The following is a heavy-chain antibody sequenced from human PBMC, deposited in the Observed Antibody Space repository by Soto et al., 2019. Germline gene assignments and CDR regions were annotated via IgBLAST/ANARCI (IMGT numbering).Heavy chain of an antibody. D-gene: IGHD6-19*01. V-gene: IGHV3-33*01. CDR1: GFTFSSYG. CDR2: IWYDGSNK. CDR3: ARAGAVAGPPTNYYYGMDV. J-gene: IGHJ6*02. Sequence: QVQLVESGGGVVQPGRSLRLSCAASGFTFSSYGMHWVRQAPGKGLEWVAVIWYDGSNKYYADSVKGRFTISRDNSKNPLYLQMNILRAEDTAVYYCARAGAVAGPPTNYYYGMDVWGQGTTVTVSS.